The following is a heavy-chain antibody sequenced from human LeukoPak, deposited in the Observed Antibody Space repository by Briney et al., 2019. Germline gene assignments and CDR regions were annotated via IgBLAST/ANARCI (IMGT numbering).Heavy chain of an antibody. CDR2: IGGSGGNI. V-gene: IGHV3-23*01. D-gene: IGHD2-8*01. J-gene: IGHJ4*02. CDR1: GFTFSSSP. Sequence: PGGSLRLSCAASGFTFSSSPMSWVRQAPGKGLEWVSVIGGSGGNINYADSVKGRFTISRDNPKNTLYLQMNSLRAEDTAVYYCAQWHTVDYWGQGTLVTASS. CDR3: AQWHTVDY.